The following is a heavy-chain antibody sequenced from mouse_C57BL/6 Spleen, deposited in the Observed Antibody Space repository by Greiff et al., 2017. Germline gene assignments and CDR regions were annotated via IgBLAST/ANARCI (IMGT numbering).Heavy chain of an antibody. CDR2: ISYDGSN. D-gene: IGHD2-2*01. CDR1: GYSITSGYY. Sequence: DVKLQESGPGLVKPSQSLSLTCSVTGYSITSGYYWNWIRQFPGNKLEWMGYISYDGSNNYNPSLKNRISITRDTSKNQFFLKLNAVTTEDTATYYCARDLEGYGEAPYYDAMDYWGQGTSVTVSS. V-gene: IGHV3-6*01. J-gene: IGHJ4*01. CDR3: ARDLEGYGEAPYYDAMDY.